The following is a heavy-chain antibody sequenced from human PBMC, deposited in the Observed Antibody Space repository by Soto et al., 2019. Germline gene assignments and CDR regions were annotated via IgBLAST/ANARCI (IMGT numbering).Heavy chain of an antibody. CDR3: AREDYSGYDYTHNWFDP. J-gene: IGHJ5*02. V-gene: IGHV1-69*08. CDR2: IIPILGIA. D-gene: IGHD5-12*01. CDR1: GGTFSSYT. Sequence: QVQLVQSGAEVKKPGSSVKVSCKASGGTFSSYTISWVRQAPGQGLEWMGRIIPILGIANYAQKFQGRVTITADKSTSTAYMELSSLRSEDTAVYYCAREDYSGYDYTHNWFDPWGQGTLVTVSS.